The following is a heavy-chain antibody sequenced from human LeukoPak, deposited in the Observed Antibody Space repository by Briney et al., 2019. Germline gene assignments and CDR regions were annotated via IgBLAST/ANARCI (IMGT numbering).Heavy chain of an antibody. CDR2: FDPEDGET. CDR1: GYTLTELS. V-gene: IGHV1-24*01. Sequence: ASVKVSCKVSGYTLTELSMHWVRQAPGKGLEWMGGFDPEDGETIYAQKFQGRVTMTEDTSTDTAYMELSSLRSEDTAVYYCARENWYYYDSSGRDYYYYGMDVWGQGTAVTVSS. D-gene: IGHD3-22*01. CDR3: ARENWYYYDSSGRDYYYYGMDV. J-gene: IGHJ6*02.